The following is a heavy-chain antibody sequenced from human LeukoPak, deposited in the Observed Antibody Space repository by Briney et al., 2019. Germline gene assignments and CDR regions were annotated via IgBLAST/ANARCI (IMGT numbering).Heavy chain of an antibody. J-gene: IGHJ4*02. CDR1: GFTFSSYG. CDR3: AKESLPKTLYSSGWYFDY. D-gene: IGHD6-19*01. CDR2: IWYDGSNK. Sequence: GGSLRLSCAASGFTFSSYGMHWVRQAPGKGLEWVAVIWYDGSNKYYADSVKGRFTISRDNSKNTLYLQMNSLRAEDTAMYYCAKESLPKTLYSSGWYFDYWGQGTLVTVSS. V-gene: IGHV3-33*03.